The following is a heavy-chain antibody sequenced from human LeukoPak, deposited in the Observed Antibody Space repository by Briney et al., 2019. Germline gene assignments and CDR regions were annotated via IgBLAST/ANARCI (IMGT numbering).Heavy chain of an antibody. J-gene: IGHJ5*02. CDR2: INPSGGSP. CDR3: ARGSVLRWFDP. CDR1: GYTFTGYY. D-gene: IGHD4-17*01. Sequence: ASVKVSCKASGYTFTGYYMHWVRQAPGQGLEWMGIINPSGGSPSYAQKFQGRVTMTRDTSTSTVYMELSSLRSEDTAVYYCARGSVLRWFDPWGQGTLVTVSS. V-gene: IGHV1-46*03.